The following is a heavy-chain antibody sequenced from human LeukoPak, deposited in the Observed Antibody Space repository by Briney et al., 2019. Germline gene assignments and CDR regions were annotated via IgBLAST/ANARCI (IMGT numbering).Heavy chain of an antibody. V-gene: IGHV1-2*02. CDR3: ARVQLPLESPLWFGEVLIDY. CDR2: INPNSGGT. Sequence: GASVKVSCKASGYTFTGYYMHWVRQAPGQGLEWMGWINPNSGGTNYAQKFQGRVTMTRDTSISTAYMELSRLRSDDTAVYYCARVQLPLESPLWFGEVLIDYWGQGTLVTVSS. J-gene: IGHJ4*02. CDR1: GYTFTGYY. D-gene: IGHD3-10*01.